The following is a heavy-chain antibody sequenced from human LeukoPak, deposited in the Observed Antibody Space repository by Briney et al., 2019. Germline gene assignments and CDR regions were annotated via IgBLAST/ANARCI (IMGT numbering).Heavy chain of an antibody. CDR1: GGTFSSYA. CDR2: IIPIFGTA. J-gene: IGHJ5*02. Sequence: SSVKVSCKASGGTFSSYAISLVRQAPGQGLEWMGGIIPIFGTANYAQKFQGRVTNTADESTSTAYMELSSLKSEDTTVYNCAREEPYSRKFDPWGQGTLVTVSS. CDR3: AREEPYSRKFDP. V-gene: IGHV1-69*19. D-gene: IGHD1-14*01.